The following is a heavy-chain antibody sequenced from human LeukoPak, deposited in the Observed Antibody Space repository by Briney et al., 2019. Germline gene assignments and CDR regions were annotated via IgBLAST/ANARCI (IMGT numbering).Heavy chain of an antibody. CDR2: IKTAVSDT. V-gene: IGHV3-74*01. CDR1: RFTLSSDW. D-gene: IGHD4-11*01. CDR3: ARGDYSSHTL. J-gene: IGHJ4*02. Sequence: GRCLRLSRAASRFTLSSDWMHWVRQSPGKGLGWVSRIKTAVSDTYYADSVRGRFTISRDNAKNTLYLQMDSLRAEDTAVYFCARGDYSSHTLWGQGTLVTVSS.